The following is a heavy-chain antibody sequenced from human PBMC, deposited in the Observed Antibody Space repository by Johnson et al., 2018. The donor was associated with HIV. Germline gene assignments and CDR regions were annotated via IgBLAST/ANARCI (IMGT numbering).Heavy chain of an antibody. CDR1: GFTVSSNY. CDR2: IYSGGST. J-gene: IGHJ3*02. CDR3: ARDSDYTNSWNAFDI. D-gene: IGHD6-6*01. V-gene: IGHV3-66*02. Sequence: VQLVESGGGLVQPGGSLRLSCAASGFTVSSNYMSWVRQAPGKWLEWVSVIYSGGSTYYADSMKGRFTISRDNSKNTLYLQMSSLRSEDTAVYYCARDSDYTNSWNAFDIWGQGTMVTVSS.